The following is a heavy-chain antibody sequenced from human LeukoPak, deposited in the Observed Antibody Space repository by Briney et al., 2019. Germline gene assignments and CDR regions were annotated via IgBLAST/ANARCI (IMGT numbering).Heavy chain of an antibody. CDR1: GGSISSYY. CDR2: IYYSGST. Sequence: PSETLSLTCTVSGGSISSYYWSWIRQPPGKGLEWIGYIYYSGSTNYNPSLKSRVTISVDTSKNQFSLKLSSVTAADPAVYYCARDYYDSSGYYDYWGQGTLVTVSS. CDR3: ARDYYDSSGYYDY. J-gene: IGHJ4*02. V-gene: IGHV4-59*01. D-gene: IGHD3-22*01.